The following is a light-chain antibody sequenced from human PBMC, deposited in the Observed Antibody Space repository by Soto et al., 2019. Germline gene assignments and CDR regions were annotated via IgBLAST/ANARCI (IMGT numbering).Light chain of an antibody. Sequence: DIQMTQSPSTLSASVGDRVTITCRASQSIHSWLAWYQQKPGKAPKLLIYKASSLESGVPSRFSGSGSVTEFTLTISSLQPDDFATYSCQQYNSYSWTFGQGTKVEIK. V-gene: IGKV1-5*03. CDR3: QQYNSYSWT. CDR2: KAS. CDR1: QSIHSW. J-gene: IGKJ1*01.